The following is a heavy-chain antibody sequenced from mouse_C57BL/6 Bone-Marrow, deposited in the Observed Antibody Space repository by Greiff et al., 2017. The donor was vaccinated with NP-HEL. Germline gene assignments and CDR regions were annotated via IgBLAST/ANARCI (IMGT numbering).Heavy chain of an antibody. Sequence: QVQLQQSGAELVRPGTSVKMSCKASGYTFTNYWIGWAKQRPGHGLEWIGDIYPGGGYTNYNEKFKGKATLTADKSSSTAYMQFSSLTSEDSAIYYCARGWDVRYCDVWGTGTTVTVSS. J-gene: IGHJ1*03. V-gene: IGHV1-63*01. CDR3: ARGWDVRYCDV. CDR1: GYTFTNYW. D-gene: IGHD4-1*01. CDR2: IYPGGGYT.